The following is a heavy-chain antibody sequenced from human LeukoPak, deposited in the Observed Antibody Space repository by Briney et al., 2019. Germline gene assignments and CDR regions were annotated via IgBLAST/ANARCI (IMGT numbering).Heavy chain of an antibody. CDR1: GFTFSSYA. D-gene: IGHD4-17*01. V-gene: IGHV3-30-3*01. J-gene: IGHJ4*02. CDR3: AKGHHYGDYAPFDY. Sequence: PGGSLRLSCAASGFTFSSYAMHWVRQAPGKGLEWVAVISYDGSNKYYADSVKGRFTISRDNSKNTLYLQMNSLRAEDTAVYYCAKGHHYGDYAPFDYWGQGTLVTVSS. CDR2: ISYDGSNK.